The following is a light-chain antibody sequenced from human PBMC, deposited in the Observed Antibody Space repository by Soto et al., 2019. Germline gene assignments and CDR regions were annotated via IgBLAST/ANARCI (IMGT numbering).Light chain of an antibody. CDR2: EVT. CDR1: SSDVGGYNY. Sequence: QSALTQPPSASGSPGQSVTISCTGTSSDVGGYNYVSWYQQHPGKAPKLMIYEVTKRPSGVPDRFSGSKSGDTASLTVSGLQAEDEADYYCSSYAGGTNWVFGGGTQLTVL. CDR3: SSYAGGTNWV. J-gene: IGLJ3*02. V-gene: IGLV2-8*01.